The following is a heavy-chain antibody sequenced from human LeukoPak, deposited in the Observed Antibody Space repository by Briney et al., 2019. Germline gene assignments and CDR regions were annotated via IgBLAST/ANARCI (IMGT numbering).Heavy chain of an antibody. CDR1: GYTLTGYY. CDR3: VRGLSWSHFDY. V-gene: IGHV1-2*02. J-gene: IGHJ4*02. D-gene: IGHD1-26*01. Sequence: ASVKVSCKASGYTLTGYYVHWVRQAPGQGLEWMGWINPNSGGTNYAQKFQGRVTMTRDTSISTAYMELSRLRSDDTAVYYCVRGLSWSHFDYWGQGTLVTVSS. CDR2: INPNSGGT.